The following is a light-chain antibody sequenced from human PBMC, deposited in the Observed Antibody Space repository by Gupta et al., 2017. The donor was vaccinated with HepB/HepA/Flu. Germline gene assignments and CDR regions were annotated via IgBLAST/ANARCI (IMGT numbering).Light chain of an antibody. CDR1: QTISTW. J-gene: IGKJ2*04. CDR2: KAS. Sequence: DIQMTQSPSTLSPSLGDSVTITCRASQTISTWLAWYQQKPGKAPKLLIYKASSLESGVPSRFCGSGSGTELTLPISSLQPDHFATYYCQEYDSHLCSFGQGTKLEIK. V-gene: IGKV1-5*03. CDR3: QEYDSHLCS.